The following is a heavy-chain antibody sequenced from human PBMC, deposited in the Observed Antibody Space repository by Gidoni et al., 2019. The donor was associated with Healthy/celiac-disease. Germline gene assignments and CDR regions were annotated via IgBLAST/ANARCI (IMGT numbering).Heavy chain of an antibody. V-gene: IGHV3-21*01. CDR3: AREGAGDSYFDY. CDR1: GFTFSSYS. J-gene: IGHJ4*02. D-gene: IGHD7-27*01. Sequence: EVQLVESGGGLVKPGGSLRLSCAASGFTFSSYSMNWFRQAPGKGLGWVSSISSSSSYIYYADSVKGRFTISRDNAKNSLYLQMNSLRAEDTAVYYCAREGAGDSYFDYWGQGTLVTVSS. CDR2: ISSSSSYI.